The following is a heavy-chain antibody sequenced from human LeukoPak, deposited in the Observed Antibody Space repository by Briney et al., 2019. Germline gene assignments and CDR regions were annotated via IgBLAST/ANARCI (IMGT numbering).Heavy chain of an antibody. CDR1: GYTLTELS. D-gene: IGHD2-15*01. J-gene: IGHJ4*02. V-gene: IGHV1-24*01. CDR2: FDPEDGET. CDR3: ATGYRYCSGGSCCSYADY. Sequence: ASVKVSCKVSGYTLTELSMHWVRQAPGKGLEWMGGFDPEDGETIYAQKFQGRVTMTEDTSTDTAYMELSSLRSEDTAVYYCATGYRYCSGGSCCSYADYWGQGTLVTVSS.